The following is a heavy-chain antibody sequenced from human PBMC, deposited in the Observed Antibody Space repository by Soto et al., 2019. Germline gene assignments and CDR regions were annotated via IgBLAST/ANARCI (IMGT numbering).Heavy chain of an antibody. CDR2: IYYGGST. J-gene: IGHJ4*01. V-gene: IGHV4-31*03. CDR3: ARGGYYYENSGQNAYDY. D-gene: IGHD3-22*01. Sequence: SETLSLTCTVSGGSISSGGYYWSWIRQHPGKGLEWIGYIYYGGSTHYNPSLKSRATISGDTSKNQFSLKLSSVTAADTAVYYCARGGYYYENSGQNAYDYWGQGILVTVSS. CDR1: GGSISSGGYY.